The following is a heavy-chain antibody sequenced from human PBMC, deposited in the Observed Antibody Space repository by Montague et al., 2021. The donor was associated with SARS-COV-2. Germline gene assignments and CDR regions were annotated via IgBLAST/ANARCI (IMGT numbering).Heavy chain of an antibody. J-gene: IGHJ6*02. Sequence: SETLSLTCTVSGGAISSSSYYWGWIRQPPGKGLEWIGSIYYSGSTYYNPSLKSRVTISVDTSKNQFSLKLSSVTAADTDVYYCARDTRITMLVVVNRYGMDVWGQGTTVTVSS. CDR2: IYYSGST. CDR3: ARDTRITMLVVVNRYGMDV. D-gene: IGHD3-22*01. V-gene: IGHV4-39*07. CDR1: GGAISSSSYY.